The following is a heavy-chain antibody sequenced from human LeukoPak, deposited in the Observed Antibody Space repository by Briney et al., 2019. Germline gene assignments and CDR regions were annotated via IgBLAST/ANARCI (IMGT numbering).Heavy chain of an antibody. CDR3: TKDGHYDILTAFD. D-gene: IGHD3-9*01. CDR1: GFTFTKYA. CDR2: LSSSAGTS. J-gene: IGHJ4*02. Sequence: GGSLRLSRAASGFTFTKYAMSWVRQAPGKGLQWVSGLSSSAGTSYYGDSLKDRFSISRDSSNNTLYLQMNNLRAEDTALYYCTKDGHYDILTAFDWGQGTLVTVST. V-gene: IGHV3-23*01.